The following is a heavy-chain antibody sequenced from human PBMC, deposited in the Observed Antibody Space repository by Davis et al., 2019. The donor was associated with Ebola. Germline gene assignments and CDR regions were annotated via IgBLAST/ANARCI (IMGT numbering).Heavy chain of an antibody. Sequence: SVTVSCKASRYTFTSYGITWVRQAPGQGLEWMGWISAYNGNTNYAQNVQGRVTMTTDTSTSTAYMEVGILRSDDTAVYYCARAQFPTTSDHWGQGTLVTVSS. V-gene: IGHV1-18*04. J-gene: IGHJ4*02. CDR3: ARAQFPTTSDH. D-gene: IGHD1-1*01. CDR2: ISAYNGNT. CDR1: RYTFTSYG.